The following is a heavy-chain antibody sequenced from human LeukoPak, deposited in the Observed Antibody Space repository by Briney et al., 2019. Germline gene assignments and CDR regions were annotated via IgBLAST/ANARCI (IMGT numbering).Heavy chain of an antibody. CDR2: IDPSDSYT. Sequence: GESLKISCKGSGYNFTNYWISWVRQMPGKGLEWMGRIDPSDSYTNYSPSFQGHVTISADKSISTAYLQWSSLKASDTAMYYCARHYRYYYDSSDYYYGASGAFDIWGQGTMVTVSS. V-gene: IGHV5-10-1*01. J-gene: IGHJ3*02. CDR1: GYNFTNYW. D-gene: IGHD3-22*01. CDR3: ARHYRYYYDSSDYYYGASGAFDI.